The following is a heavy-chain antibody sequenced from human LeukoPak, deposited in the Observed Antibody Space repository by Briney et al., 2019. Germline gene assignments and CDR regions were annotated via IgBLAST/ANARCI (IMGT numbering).Heavy chain of an antibody. J-gene: IGHJ4*02. D-gene: IGHD3-22*01. V-gene: IGHV3-23*01. CDR1: GFTFSSYA. CDR3: AKASSGYYLHSG. CDR2: ISGSGSTT. Sequence: GGSLRLSCAASGFTFSSYAMSWVRQAPGKGLEWVSAISGSGSTTYYAASVKGRFTISRDNSKNTLYLQMNSLRAEDTAVYYCAKASSGYYLHSGWGQGTLVTVSS.